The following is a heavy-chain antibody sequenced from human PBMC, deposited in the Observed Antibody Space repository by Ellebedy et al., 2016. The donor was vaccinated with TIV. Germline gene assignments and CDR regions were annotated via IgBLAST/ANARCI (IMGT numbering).Heavy chain of an antibody. CDR1: GGSISSYY. J-gene: IGHJ6*02. Sequence: SETLSLXXTVSGGSISSYYWSWIRQPAGKGLEWIGRIYTSGSTNYNPSLKSRVTISVDTSKNQFSLKLSSVTAADTAVYYCARDFLLLTTFRYYGMDVWGQGTTVTVSS. CDR3: ARDFLLLTTFRYYGMDV. D-gene: IGHD3-10*02. CDR2: IYTSGST. V-gene: IGHV4-4*07.